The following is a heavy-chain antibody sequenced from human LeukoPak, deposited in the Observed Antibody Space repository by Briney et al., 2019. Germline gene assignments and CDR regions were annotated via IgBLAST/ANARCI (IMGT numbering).Heavy chain of an antibody. D-gene: IGHD1-26*01. Sequence: PGGSLRLSCAASGFTFSSYWMNWVRQAPGKGLVWVSRIASDGSSTTYADSVKGRFSISRDNAKNTLYLQMNSLRVEDTAVYYCARDKIVGPTTLDYWGQGTLVTVSS. J-gene: IGHJ4*02. CDR3: ARDKIVGPTTLDY. V-gene: IGHV3-74*01. CDR1: GFTFSSYW. CDR2: IASDGSST.